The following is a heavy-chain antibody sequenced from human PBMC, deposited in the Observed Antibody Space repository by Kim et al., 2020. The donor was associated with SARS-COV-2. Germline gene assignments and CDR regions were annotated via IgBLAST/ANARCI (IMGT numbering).Heavy chain of an antibody. CDR1: GGSIDTGGSY. J-gene: IGHJ5*02. D-gene: IGHD5-18*01. CDR3: ARGGYFNWFDP. Sequence: SETLSLTCTVSGGSIDTGGSYWSWVRQHPVKGLEWIGYIYYSGRAFYNPSLESRATIEVDVSKNQFSLKLTSVTVADTATYYCARGGYFNWFDPWGQGTLVTVPS. V-gene: IGHV4-31*03. CDR2: IYYSGRA.